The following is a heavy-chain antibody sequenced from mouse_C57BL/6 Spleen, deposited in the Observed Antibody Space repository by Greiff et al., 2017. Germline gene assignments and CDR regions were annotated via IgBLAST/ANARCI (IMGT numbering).Heavy chain of an antibody. CDR2: IDPETGGT. CDR3: TRGDYYGSSYGYVDV. V-gene: IGHV1-15*01. J-gene: IGHJ1*03. D-gene: IGHD1-1*01. CDR1: GYTFTDYE. Sequence: VQLQQSGAELVRPGASVTLSCKASGYTFTDYEMHWVKQTPVHGLEWIGAIDPETGGTAYNQKFKGKAILTADKSSSTAYMELRSLTSEDSAVYYCTRGDYYGSSYGYVDVWGTGTTVTVSS.